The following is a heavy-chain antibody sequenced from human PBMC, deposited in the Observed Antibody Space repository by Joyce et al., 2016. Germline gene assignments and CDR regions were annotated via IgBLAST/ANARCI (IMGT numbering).Heavy chain of an antibody. Sequence: EVQLVESGGDVVQPGGSLRFACAASGFTFDDYTMHWVRQAPGKGLEWVSLISWDGGSTSYADSVKGRFTISRDNSKNSLFLQMNSLTPDDTALYYCATGYSYGLFDYWGQGTLVTVSS. J-gene: IGHJ4*02. CDR1: GFTFDDYT. D-gene: IGHD5-18*01. V-gene: IGHV3-43*01. CDR2: ISWDGGST. CDR3: ATGYSYGLFDY.